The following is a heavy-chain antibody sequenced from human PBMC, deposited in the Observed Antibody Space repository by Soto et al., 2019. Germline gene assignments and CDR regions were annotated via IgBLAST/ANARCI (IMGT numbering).Heavy chain of an antibody. J-gene: IGHJ6*02. V-gene: IGHV4-31*03. D-gene: IGHD6-25*01. Sequence: TLSLTCSVSGGSISSVGHYWTWIRQQPGKGLEWIGYIYYSGSTDYNPSLKSRVTISVDRSKNQFSLNLSSVTAADTAIYYCARESGGYDSSTRYGLDVWGQGTTVTGSS. CDR3: ARESGGYDSSTRYGLDV. CDR1: GGSISSVGHY. CDR2: IYYSGST.